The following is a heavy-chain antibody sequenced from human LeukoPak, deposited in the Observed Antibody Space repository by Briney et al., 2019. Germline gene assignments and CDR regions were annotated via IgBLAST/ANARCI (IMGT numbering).Heavy chain of an antibody. CDR3: VRLRYTYGKNFDC. J-gene: IGHJ4*02. Sequence: GGSLRLSCAASGFTFKGYWMSWVRQAPGKGLEWVANIQQDGSEKKYVASVKGRFTISRDNAKNSLYLQMDSLRAEDTAVYYCVRLRYTYGKNFDCWGQGTLVTVSS. CDR1: GFTFKGYW. V-gene: IGHV3-7*01. CDR2: IQQDGSEK. D-gene: IGHD5-18*01.